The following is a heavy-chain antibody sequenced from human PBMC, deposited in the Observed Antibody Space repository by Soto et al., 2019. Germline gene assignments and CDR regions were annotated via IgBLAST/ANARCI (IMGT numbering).Heavy chain of an antibody. V-gene: IGHV1-8*01. J-gene: IGHJ4*02. CDR3: ARAPDDYGDRH. CDR1: GYTFTSYD. Sequence: QVQLVQSGAEVKKPGASVKVSCKASGYTFTSYDINWVRQATGQGLEWMGWMNPNSGNTGYAQKFQGRDTMTRNTSLSTAYMELSRLRSEGPAVCYCARAPDDYGDRHWGQGTRVTVSS. D-gene: IGHD4-17*01. CDR2: MNPNSGNT.